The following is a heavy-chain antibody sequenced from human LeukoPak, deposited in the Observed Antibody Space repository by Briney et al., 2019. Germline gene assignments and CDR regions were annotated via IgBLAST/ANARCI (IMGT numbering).Heavy chain of an antibody. Sequence: SETLSLTCTVSGGSISSGSYYWSWIRQPAGKGLEWIGRIYTSGSTNYNPSLKSRVTISVDTSKNQFSLKLSSVTAADTAVYYCARDGVPALNYYYYYYMDVWGKGTTVTVSS. V-gene: IGHV4-61*02. CDR3: ARDGVPALNYYYYYYMDV. CDR1: GGSISSGSYY. J-gene: IGHJ6*03. D-gene: IGHD2-2*01. CDR2: IYTSGST.